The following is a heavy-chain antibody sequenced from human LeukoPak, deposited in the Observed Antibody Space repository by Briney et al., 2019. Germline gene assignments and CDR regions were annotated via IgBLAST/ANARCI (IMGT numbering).Heavy chain of an antibody. D-gene: IGHD3-22*01. CDR2: IHYSGST. CDR3: VRFRSGYSFDY. J-gene: IGHJ4*02. CDR1: GGSISSYF. Sequence: PSETLSLTCTVSGGSISSYFWSWIRQPPGKGLEWIGYIHYSGSTNYNPSLKSRVTISVDTSKNQFSLKVSSVTAAETAVYYCVRFRSGYSFDYWGQGTLVTVSS. V-gene: IGHV4-59*01.